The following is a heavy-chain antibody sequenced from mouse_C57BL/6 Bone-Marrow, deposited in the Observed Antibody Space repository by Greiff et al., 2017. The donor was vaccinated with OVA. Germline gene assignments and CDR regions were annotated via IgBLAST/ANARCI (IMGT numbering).Heavy chain of an antibody. J-gene: IGHJ4*01. V-gene: IGHV5-9-1*02. CDR3: TKYGNFYAMDY. CDR1: GFTFSSYA. D-gene: IGHD2-1*01. CDR2: ISSGGDYI. Sequence: EVKLMESGEGLVKPGGSLKLSCAASGFTFSSYAMSWVRQTPEKRLEWVAYISSGGDYIYYADTVKGRFTISRDNARNTLYLQMSSLKSEDTAMYYCTKYGNFYAMDYWGQGTSVTVS.